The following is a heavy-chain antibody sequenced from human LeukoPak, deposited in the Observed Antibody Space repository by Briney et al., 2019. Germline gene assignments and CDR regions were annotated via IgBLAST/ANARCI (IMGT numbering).Heavy chain of an antibody. CDR3: AKEGKGYYYDSSGLDAFDI. CDR1: GFTFSSYA. D-gene: IGHD3-22*01. V-gene: IGHV3-30-3*02. Sequence: GRSLRLSCAASGFTFSSYAMHWVRQAPGKGLEWVAVISYGGSNKYYADSVKGRFTISRDNSKNTLYLQMNSLRAEDTAVYYCAKEGKGYYYDSSGLDAFDIWGQGTMVTVSS. CDR2: ISYGGSNK. J-gene: IGHJ3*02.